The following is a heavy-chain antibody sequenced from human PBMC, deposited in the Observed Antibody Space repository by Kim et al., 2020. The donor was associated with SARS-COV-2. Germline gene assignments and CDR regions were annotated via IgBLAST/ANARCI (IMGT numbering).Heavy chain of an antibody. CDR3: AREFGYSGYDWHVDY. CDR2: IYYSGST. J-gene: IGHJ4*02. V-gene: IGHV4-59*01. D-gene: IGHD5-12*01. CDR1: GGSISSYY. Sequence: SETLSLTCTVSGGSISSYYWSWIRQPPGKGLEWIGYIYYSGSTNYNPSLKSRVTISVDTSKNQFSLKLSSVTAADTAVYYCAREFGYSGYDWHVDYWGQGTLVTVSS.